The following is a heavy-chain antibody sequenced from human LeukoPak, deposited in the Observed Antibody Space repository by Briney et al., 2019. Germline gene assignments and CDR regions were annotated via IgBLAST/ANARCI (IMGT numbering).Heavy chain of an antibody. CDR1: GGSFSGYY. V-gene: IGHV4-34*01. D-gene: IGHD3-22*01. CDR2: INHSGST. CDR3: ARTYPYYYDSSGYLRTKYFDY. Sequence: SETLSLTCAVYGGSFSGYYWSWIRQPPGKGLEWIGEINHSGSTNYNPSLKSRVTISVDTSKNQFSLKLSSVTAADTAVYYCARTYPYYYDSSGYLRTKYFDYWGQGTLVTVSS. J-gene: IGHJ4*02.